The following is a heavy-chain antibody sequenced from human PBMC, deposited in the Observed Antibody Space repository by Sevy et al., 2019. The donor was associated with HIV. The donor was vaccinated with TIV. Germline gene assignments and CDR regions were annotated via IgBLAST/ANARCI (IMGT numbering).Heavy chain of an antibody. CDR3: ARDRSGYSYV. D-gene: IGHD5-18*01. V-gene: IGHV4-4*07. CDR2: IYSSGST. J-gene: IGHJ4*02. Sequence: SQTLSLTCTVSGGSISSSYWSWIRQPAGKGLEWIGRIYSSGSTNYNPSLKSRVTLSLDTSKTQFSLKLSSVTAADTAVYYCARDRSGYSYVWGQGTLVTVSS. CDR1: GGSISSSY.